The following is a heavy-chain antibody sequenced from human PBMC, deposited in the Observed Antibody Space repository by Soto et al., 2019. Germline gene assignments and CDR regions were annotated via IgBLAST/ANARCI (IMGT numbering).Heavy chain of an antibody. CDR1: GYTFIGYY. J-gene: IGHJ3*02. CDR3: ARDTDSNLGADIFDM. Sequence: GASVKVSCKASGYTFIGYYIHWVRQVPGQGLEWMGWINPNSGGTNYAQKFQGWVSMTRDTSISTAYMEPTSPRSDDTAVYYCARDTDSNLGADIFDMWRQGTMVTVSS. V-gene: IGHV1-2*04. CDR2: INPNSGGT. D-gene: IGHD6-13*01.